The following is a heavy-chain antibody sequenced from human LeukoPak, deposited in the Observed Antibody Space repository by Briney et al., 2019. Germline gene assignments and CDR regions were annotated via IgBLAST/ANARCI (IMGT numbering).Heavy chain of an antibody. J-gene: IGHJ3*02. Sequence: GRSLRLSCAASGFTFNGYAMHWVRQAPGKGLEWVSGISWNSGDIGYADSLKGRFTISKDNAKNGLYLQMNSLRPEDTALYYCVKVSRWRYEPLDIWGQGTMVTVSS. CDR2: ISWNSGDI. CDR1: GFTFNGYA. CDR3: VKVSRWRYEPLDI. V-gene: IGHV3-9*01. D-gene: IGHD2-2*01.